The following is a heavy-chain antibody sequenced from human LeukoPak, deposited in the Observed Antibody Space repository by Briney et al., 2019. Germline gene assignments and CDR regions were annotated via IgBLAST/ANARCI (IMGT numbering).Heavy chain of an antibody. CDR2: IIPIFGTA. Sequence: SVKVSCKASGGTFSSYAISWVRQAPGQGLEWMGGIIPIFGTANYAQKFQGRVTITADESTSTAYMELSSLRSEDTAMYYCATMRGYCSSPTCQDSWGQGTLVTVSS. J-gene: IGHJ4*02. CDR1: GGTFSSYA. CDR3: ATMRGYCSSPTCQDS. V-gene: IGHV1-69*13. D-gene: IGHD2-2*01.